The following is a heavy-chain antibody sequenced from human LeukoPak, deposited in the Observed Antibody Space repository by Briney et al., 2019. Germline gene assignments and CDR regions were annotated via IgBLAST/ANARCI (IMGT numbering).Heavy chain of an antibody. J-gene: IGHJ4*02. D-gene: IGHD3-10*01. CDR3: ARYPDYYGSAYFDY. CDR1: GGSISSSSYY. CDR2: IYYSGST. Sequence: SETLSLACTVSGGSISSSSYYWGWIRQPPGKGLEWIGSIYYSGSTYYNPSLKSRVTISVDTSKNQFSLKLSSVTAADTAVYYCARYPDYYGSAYFDYWGQGTLVTVSS. V-gene: IGHV4-39*01.